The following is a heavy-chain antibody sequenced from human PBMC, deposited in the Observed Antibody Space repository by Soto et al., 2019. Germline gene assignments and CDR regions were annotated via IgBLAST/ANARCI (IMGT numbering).Heavy chain of an antibody. CDR3: ARGYGSGAYFDY. CDR1: GGSFSGYY. Sequence: QMQLQQWGAGLLKPSETLSLTCAVYGGSFSGYYWSWIRQPPGKGLEWIGEINHSGSTNYTPSLKSRVTISVDTSKNQFSLKLSSVTAADTAVYYCARGYGSGAYFDYWGQGTLVTVSS. CDR2: INHSGST. J-gene: IGHJ4*02. D-gene: IGHD3-10*01. V-gene: IGHV4-34*01.